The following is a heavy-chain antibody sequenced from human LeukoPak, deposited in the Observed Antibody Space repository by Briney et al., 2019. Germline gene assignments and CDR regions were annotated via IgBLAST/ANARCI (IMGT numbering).Heavy chain of an antibody. CDR2: INHSGST. V-gene: IGHV4-34*01. Sequence: SETLSLTCTVSGGSISSADYYWSWIRQPPGKGLEWIGGINHSGSTNYNPSLKSRVTISVDTSKNQFSLKLSSVTAADTAVYYCARGGRWLLYYFDYWGQGTLVTVSS. J-gene: IGHJ4*02. CDR3: ARGGRWLLYYFDY. D-gene: IGHD5-24*01. CDR1: GGSISSADYY.